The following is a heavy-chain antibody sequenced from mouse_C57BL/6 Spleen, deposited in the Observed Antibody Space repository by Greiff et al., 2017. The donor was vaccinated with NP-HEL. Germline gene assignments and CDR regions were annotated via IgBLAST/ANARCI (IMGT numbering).Heavy chain of an antibody. V-gene: IGHV1-26*01. Sequence: EVKLQQSGPELVKPGASVKISCKASGYTFTDYYMNWVKQSHGKSLEWIGDINPNNGGTSYNQKFKGKATLTVDKSSSTAYMELRSLTSEDSAVYYCAQEWGPTIVTTRAYWGQGTLVTVSA. CDR1: GYTFTDYY. D-gene: IGHD2-5*01. CDR2: INPNNGGT. J-gene: IGHJ3*01. CDR3: AQEWGPTIVTTRAY.